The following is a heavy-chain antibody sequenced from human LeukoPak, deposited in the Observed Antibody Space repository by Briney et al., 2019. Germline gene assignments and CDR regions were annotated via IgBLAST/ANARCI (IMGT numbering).Heavy chain of an antibody. J-gene: IGHJ4*01. CDR2: IRQDGSEK. V-gene: IGHV3-7*01. CDR3: ARDGTAAGLYFDL. Sequence: GGSLRLSCAASGFTFSSYAMHWVRQAPGKGLEWVASIRQDGSEKTYVDSVKGRFTISRDNTKNSLSLQLNGLRAEDTAVYYCARDGTAAGLYFDLWGQGTLVTVS. CDR1: GFTFSSYA. D-gene: IGHD6-13*01.